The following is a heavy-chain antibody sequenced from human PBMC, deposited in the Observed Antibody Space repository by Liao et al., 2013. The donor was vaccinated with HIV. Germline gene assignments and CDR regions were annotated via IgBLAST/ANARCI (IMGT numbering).Heavy chain of an antibody. J-gene: IGHJ4*02. CDR2: IYTTGST. Sequence: QVQLQESGPGLVKPSQTLSLTCSVSGDSISSVSYYWSWIRQPVGKGLEWIGRIYTTGSTNYNPSLKSRLTISEDTSKNQFSLKLSSVTAADTAVYYCARETQILPLDYWGQGTLVTVSS. CDR3: ARETQILPLDY. D-gene: IGHD2/OR15-2a*01. V-gene: IGHV4-61*02. CDR1: GDSISSVSYY.